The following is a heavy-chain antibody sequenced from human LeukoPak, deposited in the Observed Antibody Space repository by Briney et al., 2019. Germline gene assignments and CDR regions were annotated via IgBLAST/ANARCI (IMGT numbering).Heavy chain of an antibody. V-gene: IGHV3-30*18. D-gene: IGHD3-22*01. Sequence: GGSLRLSCAASGFTFSSYGLHWVRQAPGKGLEWVAVLSNDGSNQYYADSVKGRFTISRDNSKNTLYLQMNSLRAEDTAVYYCAKAAYYYDSSGSGSNFGYWGQGTLVTVSS. CDR2: LSNDGSNQ. CDR3: AKAAYYYDSSGSGSNFGY. CDR1: GFTFSSYG. J-gene: IGHJ4*02.